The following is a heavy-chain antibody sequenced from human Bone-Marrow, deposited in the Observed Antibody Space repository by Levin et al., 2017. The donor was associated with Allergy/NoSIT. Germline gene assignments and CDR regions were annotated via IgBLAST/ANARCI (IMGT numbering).Heavy chain of an antibody. CDR2: ISSSSSYI. V-gene: IGHV3-21*01. CDR1: GFTFSSYS. J-gene: IGHJ4*02. D-gene: IGHD6-19*01. Sequence: GESLKISCAASGFTFSSYSMNWVRQAPGKGLEWVSSISSSSSYIYYADSVKGRFTISRDNAKNSLYLQMNSLRAEDTAVYYCARDLPTKQWLIYFDYWGQGTLVTVSS. CDR3: ARDLPTKQWLIYFDY.